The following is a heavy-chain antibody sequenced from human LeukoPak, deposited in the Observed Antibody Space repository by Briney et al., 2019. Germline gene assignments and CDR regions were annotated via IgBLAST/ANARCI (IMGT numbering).Heavy chain of an antibody. Sequence: ASVKVSCKASGYTFTSYGISWVRQAPGQGLELMGWISAYNGNTNYAQKLQGRVTMTTDTSTSTAYMELRSLRSDDTAVYYCAVANWGPPILRTTDFDYWGQGTLVTVSS. CDR3: AVANWGPPILRTTDFDY. D-gene: IGHD7-27*01. J-gene: IGHJ4*02. V-gene: IGHV1-18*01. CDR1: GYTFTSYG. CDR2: ISAYNGNT.